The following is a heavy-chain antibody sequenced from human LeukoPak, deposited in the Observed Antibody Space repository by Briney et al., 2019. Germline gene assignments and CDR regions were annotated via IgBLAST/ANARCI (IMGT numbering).Heavy chain of an antibody. V-gene: IGHV5-51*01. CDR1: GYSFTNYW. D-gene: IGHD1-26*01. CDR2: IYPGDSDT. J-gene: IGHJ3*02. Sequence: GESLKISCKASGYSFTNYWIGWVRQMPGKGLEWMGIIYPGDSDTRYSSSFQGQVTISADKSISTAYLQWSSLPASDTAMYYCARPAYSGRSDGFDIWGQGTMVTVSS. CDR3: ARPAYSGRSDGFDI.